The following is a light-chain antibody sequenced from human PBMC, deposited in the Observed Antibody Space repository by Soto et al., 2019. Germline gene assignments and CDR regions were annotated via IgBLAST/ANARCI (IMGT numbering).Light chain of an antibody. J-gene: IGKJ1*01. CDR3: QQRTLWPRT. Sequence: EIVLTQSLATLFLSPGERAILSCRASQSLSGTLAWFQHKPGQPPRLLIYGASNRATGIPARFSASGSGTDITLTISSLEPEDFAVYYCQQRTLWPRTFGQGTKVEIK. V-gene: IGKV3-11*01. CDR1: QSLSGT. CDR2: GAS.